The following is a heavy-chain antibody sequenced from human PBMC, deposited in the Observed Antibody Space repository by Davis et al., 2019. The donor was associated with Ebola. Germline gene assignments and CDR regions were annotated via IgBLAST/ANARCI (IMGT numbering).Heavy chain of an antibody. CDR3: ARDRGPGYYYYGMDV. J-gene: IGHJ6*02. CDR1: GGSFSGYY. D-gene: IGHD3-10*01. Sequence: PSETLSLTCAVYGGSFSGYYWSWIRQPPGKGLEWIGYIYYSGSTNYNPSLKSRVTISVDTSKNQFSLKLSSVTAADTAVYYCARDRGPGYYYYGMDVWGQGTTVTVSS. CDR2: IYYSGST. V-gene: IGHV4-59*01.